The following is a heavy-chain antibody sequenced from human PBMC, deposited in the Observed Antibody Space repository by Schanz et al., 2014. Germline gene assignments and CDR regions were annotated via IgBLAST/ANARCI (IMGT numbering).Heavy chain of an antibody. V-gene: IGHV4-4*02. CDR3: ATVSYDFWSGKDYYSFHMDV. J-gene: IGHJ6*03. CDR1: GASISSNNW. D-gene: IGHD3-3*01. Sequence: QVQLQESGPGLLKPSGTLSLTCAVSGASISSNNWWTWVRQSPGKGLDWIGEIFHTGSTKYNPSLKSRVTLTVDKPKTQFSLKLNSVTAADTAVYYCATVSYDFWSGKDYYSFHMDVWGKGTTVTVSS. CDR2: IFHTGST.